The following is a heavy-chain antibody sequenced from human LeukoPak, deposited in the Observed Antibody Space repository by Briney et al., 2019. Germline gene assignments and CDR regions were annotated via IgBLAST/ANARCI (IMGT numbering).Heavy chain of an antibody. D-gene: IGHD3-16*02. CDR2: IKQDGSEK. Sequence: GGSLRLSCAASGFTSSSYWMSWVRQAPGKGLEWGANIKQDGSEKYYVDSVKGRFTISRDNAKNSLYLQMNSLRAEDTAVYYCAREGTYGYVWGSYRYDAFDIWGQGTMVTVSS. J-gene: IGHJ3*02. CDR1: GFTSSSYW. CDR3: AREGTYGYVWGSYRYDAFDI. V-gene: IGHV3-7*01.